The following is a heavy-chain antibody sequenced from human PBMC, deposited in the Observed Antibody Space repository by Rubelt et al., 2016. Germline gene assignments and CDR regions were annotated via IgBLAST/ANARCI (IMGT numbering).Heavy chain of an antibody. D-gene: IGHD2-15*01. CDR3: VRPVLQNCSGGSCALWYYFNGMDV. CDR1: GFTFSTYA. J-gene: IGHJ6*02. V-gene: IGHV3-30*04. Sequence: QVQLVESGGGVVQPGRSLRLSCVGSGFTFSTYAMHWVRQAPGRGLEWVAVISYDGNNKYYADSVKGRFTISRDNSKNTLLLQMNSLRAEDTAVYYCVRPVLQNCSGGSCALWYYFNGMDVWGQGTTVTVSS. CDR2: ISYDGNNK.